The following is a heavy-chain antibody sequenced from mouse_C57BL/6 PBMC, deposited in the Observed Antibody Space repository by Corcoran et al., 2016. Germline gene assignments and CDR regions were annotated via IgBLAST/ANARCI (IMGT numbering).Heavy chain of an antibody. CDR2: INPNNGGT. CDR3: ASEDRDSLPMDY. Sequence: EVQLQQSGPELVKPGASVKISCKASGYTFTDYYMNWVKQSHGKSLEWIGDINPNNGGTSYNQKFKGKATLTVDKSSSTAYMELRSLTSEDSAVYYCASEDRDSLPMDYWGQGTSVTVSS. D-gene: IGHD1-1*01. CDR1: GYTFTDYY. V-gene: IGHV1-26*01. J-gene: IGHJ4*01.